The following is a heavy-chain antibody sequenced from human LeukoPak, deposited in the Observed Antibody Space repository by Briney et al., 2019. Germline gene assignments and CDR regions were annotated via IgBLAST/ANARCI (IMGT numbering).Heavy chain of an antibody. CDR2: IHHSGST. V-gene: IGHV4-38-2*01. CDR1: GYSISSDYY. J-gene: IGHJ4*02. CDR3: ARAWYSGTLGARFDY. D-gene: IGHD1-26*01. Sequence: PSETLSLTCAVSGYSISSDYYWGWIRQPPGKGLEWIGSIHHSGSTYYNPSLKSRVTTSVATSKKQFLLKVRSVTAADTAVYYCARAWYSGTLGARFDYWGQGTLVTVSS.